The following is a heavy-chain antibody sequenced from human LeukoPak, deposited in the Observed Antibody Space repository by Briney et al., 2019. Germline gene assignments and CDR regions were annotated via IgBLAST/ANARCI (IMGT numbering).Heavy chain of an antibody. J-gene: IGHJ6*03. CDR1: DGPISSSRYY. CDR2: IYYGSVFYSVST. D-gene: IGHD2-15*01. V-gene: IGHV4-39*07. CDR3: ARLGYCSGGSCYYYYYMDV. Sequence: SETLSLTCTVSDGPISSSRYYWGWIRQPPGKGLEWIGRIYYGSVFYSVSTYYNPSLKSRVTMSGDTSKNQFSLKLSSVTAADTAAYYCARLGYCSGGSCYYYYYMDVWGKGTTVTVSS.